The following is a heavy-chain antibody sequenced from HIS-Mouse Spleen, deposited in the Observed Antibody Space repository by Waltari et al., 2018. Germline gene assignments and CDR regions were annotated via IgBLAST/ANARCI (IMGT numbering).Heavy chain of an antibody. CDR2: ISYDGSNK. D-gene: IGHD6-19*01. CDR3: AKASSGWLDY. J-gene: IGHJ4*02. V-gene: IGHV3-30*18. CDR1: GFTFSSYG. Sequence: QVQLVESGGGVVQPGRSLRLSCAASGFTFSSYGMHWVRQAPGKGLEWVAVISYDGSNKYYADSVKGRFSISGDNSKNTLYLQMNSLRAEDTAVYYCAKASSGWLDYWGQGTLVTVSS.